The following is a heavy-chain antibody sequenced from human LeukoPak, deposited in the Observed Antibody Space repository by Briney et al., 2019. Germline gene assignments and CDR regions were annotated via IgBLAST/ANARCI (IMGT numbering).Heavy chain of an antibody. Sequence: SETLSLTCTVSGGSISSSSYYWGWIRQPPGKGLEWIGSIYYRGTTYYNPSLKSRVTISVDTSKNQFSLKLSSVTAADTAVYYCARDPWFFGDSLSASPNWGQGTLVGVSS. J-gene: IGHJ4*02. D-gene: IGHD2-21*02. CDR3: ARDPWFFGDSLSASPN. CDR1: GGSISSSSYY. CDR2: IYYRGTT. V-gene: IGHV4-39*07.